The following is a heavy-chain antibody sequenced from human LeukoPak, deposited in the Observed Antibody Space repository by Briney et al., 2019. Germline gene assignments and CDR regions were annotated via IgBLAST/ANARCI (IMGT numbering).Heavy chain of an antibody. D-gene: IGHD4-23*01. Sequence: ASVKVSCKASGYTLTNYDINWVRQATGQGLEWMGWMKPKSGETGYAEKFQGRATMTRDTSINTAYMELGSLTSEDTAVYYCARDYGGNSGWFDPWGQGTLVTVSS. CDR1: GYTLTNYD. V-gene: IGHV1-8*01. CDR3: ARDYGGNSGWFDP. J-gene: IGHJ5*02. CDR2: MKPKSGET.